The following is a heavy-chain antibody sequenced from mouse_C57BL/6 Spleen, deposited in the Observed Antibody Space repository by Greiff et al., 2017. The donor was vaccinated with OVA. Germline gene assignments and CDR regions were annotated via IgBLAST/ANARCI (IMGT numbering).Heavy chain of an antibody. CDR2: IFPGSGST. J-gene: IGHJ2*01. V-gene: IGHV1-75*01. CDR1: GYTFTDYY. D-gene: IGHD2-4*01. Sequence: QVQLQQSGPELVKPGASVKISCKASGYTFTDYYINWVKQRPGQGLEWIGWIFPGSGSTYYNEKFKGKATLTVDKSSSTAYMLRSSLISEDSAVYFCARSKGLDYFDYWGQGTTLTVSS. CDR3: ARSKGLDYFDY.